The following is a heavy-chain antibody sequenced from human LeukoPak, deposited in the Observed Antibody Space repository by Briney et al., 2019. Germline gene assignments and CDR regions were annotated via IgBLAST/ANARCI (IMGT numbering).Heavy chain of an antibody. D-gene: IGHD6-13*01. CDR2: IYYSGST. CDR3: ARHQTLHLSGSPFDY. J-gene: IGHJ4*02. V-gene: IGHV4-38-2*01. Sequence: SETLSLTCSVSGYSISSGYYWGWIRQPPGKGLECIGIIYYSGSTYSNPSLKSRVTISVDTSKNQFSLKLSSVTAADTAVYYCARHQTLHLSGSPFDYWGQGTLVTVSS. CDR1: GYSISSGYY.